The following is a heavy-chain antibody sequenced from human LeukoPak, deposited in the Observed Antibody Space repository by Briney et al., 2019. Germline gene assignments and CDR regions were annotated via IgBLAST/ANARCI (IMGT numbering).Heavy chain of an antibody. CDR3: TTEYYYDNSGLFDY. Sequence: GGSLRLSCAASGFTVSSNYMSWVRQAPGKGLEWVSVIYSGGSTYYADSVKGRFTISRDNSKNTLYLQMNSLKTEDTAVYYCTTEYYYDNSGLFDYWGQGTLVTVSS. CDR1: GFTVSSNY. D-gene: IGHD3-22*01. CDR2: IYSGGST. V-gene: IGHV3-53*01. J-gene: IGHJ4*02.